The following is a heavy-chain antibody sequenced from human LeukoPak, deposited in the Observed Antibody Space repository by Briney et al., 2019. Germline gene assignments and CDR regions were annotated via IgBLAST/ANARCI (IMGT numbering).Heavy chain of an antibody. V-gene: IGHV3-33*08. CDR3: VRDDSGSVIRGVLHY. CDR2: IYLDGSKI. D-gene: IGHD3-10*01. J-gene: IGHJ4*02. CDR1: GFTFSIYA. Sequence: GGSLRLSCAASGFTFSIYAIHWVRQAPGKGLEWVSVIYLDGSKIYYADSVKGRFTLSRDNSKNTLYLQMNSLIAEDTAAYYCVRDDSGSVIRGVLHYWGQGALVTVSS.